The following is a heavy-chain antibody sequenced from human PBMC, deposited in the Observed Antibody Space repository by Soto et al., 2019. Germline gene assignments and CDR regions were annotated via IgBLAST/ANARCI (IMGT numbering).Heavy chain of an antibody. V-gene: IGHV4-59*01. CDR2: IYYSGST. Sequence: KASETLSLTCTVSGGSISSYYWSWIRQPPGKGLEWIGYIYYSGSTNYNPSLKSRVTISVDTSKNQFSLKLSSVTAADTAVYYCARVLILTGYYLFDYWGQGTLVTVSS. D-gene: IGHD3-9*01. J-gene: IGHJ4*02. CDR1: GGSISSYY. CDR3: ARVLILTGYYLFDY.